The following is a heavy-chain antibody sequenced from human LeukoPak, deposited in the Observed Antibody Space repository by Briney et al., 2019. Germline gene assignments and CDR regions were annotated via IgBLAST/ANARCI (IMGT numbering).Heavy chain of an antibody. V-gene: IGHV3-30*02. CDR1: GFTFSSYG. CDR3: AKGGGYEAQYYYYYLDV. D-gene: IGHD5-12*01. J-gene: IGHJ6*03. Sequence: GGSLRLSCAASGFTFSSYGMHWVRQAPGKGLGWVAFIRFDGSNKYYADSVKGRFTISRDNSKNTLYLQMKSLRAEDTAVYYCAKGGGYEAQYYYYYLDVWGKGTTVTISS. CDR2: IRFDGSNK.